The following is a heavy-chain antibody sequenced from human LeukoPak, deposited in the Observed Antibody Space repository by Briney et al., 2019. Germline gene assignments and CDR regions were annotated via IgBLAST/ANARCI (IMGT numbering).Heavy chain of an antibody. D-gene: IGHD2-2*01. V-gene: IGHV1-3*01. Sequence: ASVKVSCKASGYTFTSYAMHWVRQAPGQRLEWMGWINAGNGNTKYSQKFQGRVTITRDTSASTAYMELSSLRSEDTAVYYCAKELGKDALPAATGYWGQGTLVTVSS. CDR3: AKELGKDALPAATGY. CDR1: GYTFTSYA. J-gene: IGHJ4*02. CDR2: INAGNGNT.